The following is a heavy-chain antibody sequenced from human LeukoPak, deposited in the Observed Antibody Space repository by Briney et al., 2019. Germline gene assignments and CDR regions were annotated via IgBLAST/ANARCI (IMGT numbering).Heavy chain of an antibody. J-gene: IGHJ4*02. V-gene: IGHV4-59*01. CDR2: IYYSGST. CDR1: GGSISSYY. Sequence: SETLSLTCTVSGGSISSYYWSWIRQPPGKGLEWIGYIYYSGSTNYNPSLKSRVTISVDTSKNQLSLKLSSVTAADTAVYYCARDGDYGDLDYWGQGTLVTVSS. CDR3: ARDGDYGDLDY. D-gene: IGHD4-17*01.